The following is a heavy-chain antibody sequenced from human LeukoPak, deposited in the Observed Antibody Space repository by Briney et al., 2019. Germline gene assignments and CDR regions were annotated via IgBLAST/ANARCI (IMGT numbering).Heavy chain of an antibody. Sequence: SEALSLTCAVSGGSIGSYYWSWLRQPPGRGLEWIGYIYYSGTTNYNPSLKSRVTISADTSKNQFSLKLTSVTAADTAIYYCAREDPQTTVPEGLDVWGQGTTVTVSS. D-gene: IGHD4-17*01. CDR3: AREDPQTTVPEGLDV. V-gene: IGHV4-59*01. J-gene: IGHJ6*02. CDR2: IYYSGTT. CDR1: GGSIGSYY.